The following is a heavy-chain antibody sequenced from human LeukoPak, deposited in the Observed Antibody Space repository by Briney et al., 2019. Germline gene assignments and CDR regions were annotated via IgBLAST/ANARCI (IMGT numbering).Heavy chain of an antibody. Sequence: SETLSLTCTVSGGSISSCGYYWSWIRQHPGKGLEWIGYIYYSGSTYYNPSLKSRVTISVDTSKNQFSLKLSSVTAADTAVYYCARARLRWYSFDYWGQGTLVTVSS. CDR1: GGSISSCGYY. J-gene: IGHJ4*02. V-gene: IGHV4-31*03. CDR3: ARARLRWYSFDY. CDR2: IYYSGST. D-gene: IGHD4-23*01.